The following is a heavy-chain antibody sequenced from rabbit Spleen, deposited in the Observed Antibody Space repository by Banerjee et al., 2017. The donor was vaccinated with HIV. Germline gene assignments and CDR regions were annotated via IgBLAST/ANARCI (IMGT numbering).Heavy chain of an antibody. D-gene: IGHD5-1*01. V-gene: IGHV1S45*01. CDR3: ARDLVTVIGWNFNL. CDR1: GVSFSDKDV. Sequence: EQLEESGGGLVKPEGSLTLTCKASGVSFSDKDVMCWVRQAPGKGLEWIACINIVTGKTVYASWAKGRFIMSRISSTTVFLQMISLTAADTATYFCARDLVTVIGWNFNLWGPGTLVTVS. CDR2: INIVTGKT. J-gene: IGHJ4*01.